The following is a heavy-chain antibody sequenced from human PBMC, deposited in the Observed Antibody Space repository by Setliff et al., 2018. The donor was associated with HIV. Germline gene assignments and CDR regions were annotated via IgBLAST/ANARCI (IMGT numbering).Heavy chain of an antibody. V-gene: IGHV1-2*02. CDR2: INPKSGGT. CDR1: GYTFTGYY. J-gene: IGHJ6*03. D-gene: IGHD6-19*01. Sequence: GASVKVSCKASGYTFTGYYMHWVRQAPGQGLEWMGWINPKSGGTNYAQKFQGRVTMTRDTSISTAYMELSRLRSDDTAVYYCARGAWYSSGWYSSRYMDVWGKGTTVTVSS. CDR3: ARGAWYSSGWYSSRYMDV.